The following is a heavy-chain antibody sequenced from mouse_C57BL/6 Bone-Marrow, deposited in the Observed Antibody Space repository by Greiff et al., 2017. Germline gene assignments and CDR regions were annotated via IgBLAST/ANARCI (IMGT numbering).Heavy chain of an antibody. CDR1: GYAFSSSW. J-gene: IGHJ2*01. CDR3: ARYGYYGYTYFDY. CDR2: IYPGDGDT. Sequence: QVQLQQSGPELVKPGASVKISCKASGYAFSSSWMNWVKQRPGKGLEWIGRIYPGDGDTNYNGKFKGKATLTADKSSSTAYMQLSSLPSEDSAVYFCARYGYYGYTYFDYWGQGTTLTVSS. D-gene: IGHD1-2*01. V-gene: IGHV1-82*01.